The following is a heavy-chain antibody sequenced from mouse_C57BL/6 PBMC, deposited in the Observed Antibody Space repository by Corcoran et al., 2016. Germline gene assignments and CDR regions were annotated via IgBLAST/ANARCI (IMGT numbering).Heavy chain of an antibody. CDR1: GIDFSRYW. CDR2: INPASSTI. J-gene: IGHJ1*03. Sequence: EVRLLQSGGGLVHPGGSLKLSFAASGIDFSRYWMCWVRRAPGKGLEWIGEINPASSTINYAPSLKDKFIISRDNANNTLYLQMSKVRSEDTSLYYCARALGQGDFDVWGTGTTVTVSS. D-gene: IGHD4-1*01. V-gene: IGHV4-1*01. CDR3: ARALGQGDFDV.